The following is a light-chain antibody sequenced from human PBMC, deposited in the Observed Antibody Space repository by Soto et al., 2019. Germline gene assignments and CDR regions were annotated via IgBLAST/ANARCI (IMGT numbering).Light chain of an antibody. CDR3: QKYNSAPLT. J-gene: IGKJ4*01. CDR2: AAS. V-gene: IGKV1-27*01. CDR1: QDISNS. Sequence: DIQMTQSPSSLSASVGDRVTITCRASQDISNSLAWYQQKPGKVPKVLIYAASILQSGVPARFSCSGSGTDFTLTISSLQPEDVATYYCQKYNSAPLTFGGGTKVEI.